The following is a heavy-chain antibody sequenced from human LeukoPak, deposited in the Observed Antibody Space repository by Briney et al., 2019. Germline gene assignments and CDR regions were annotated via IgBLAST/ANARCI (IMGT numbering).Heavy chain of an antibody. Sequence: GGSLRLSCTASGFNFSISYMMWVRQAPGEGLEWVSGLNWNGGDTAYADSVKGRFTISRDSAKNSLYLQMNSLRAEDTALYHCTRAGEEVAFDIWGQGTMVTVSS. CDR3: TRAGEEVAFDI. V-gene: IGHV3-20*01. D-gene: IGHD1-14*01. CDR1: GFNFSISY. CDR2: LNWNGGDT. J-gene: IGHJ3*02.